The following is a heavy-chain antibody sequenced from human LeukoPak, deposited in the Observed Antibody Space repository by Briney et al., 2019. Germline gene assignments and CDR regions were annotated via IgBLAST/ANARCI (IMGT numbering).Heavy chain of an antibody. CDR3: ARGGELLNY. V-gene: IGHV4-39*07. Sequence: SETLSLTCTVSGGSISSSSYYWGWIRQPPGKGLEWIGSIYYSGSTYYNPSLKSRVTISVDTSKNQFSLKLSSVTAADTVVYYCARGGELLNYLGQGTLVTVSS. CDR2: IYYSGST. D-gene: IGHD1-7*01. CDR1: GGSISSSSYY. J-gene: IGHJ4*02.